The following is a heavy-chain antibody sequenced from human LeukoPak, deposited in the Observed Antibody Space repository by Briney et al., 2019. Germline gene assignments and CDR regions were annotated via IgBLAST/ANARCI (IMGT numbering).Heavy chain of an antibody. V-gene: IGHV3-48*04. CDR2: INSRSSTI. Sequence: RGGSLRLSCAASGFTFSTHDVNWVRQAPGKGLEWVSFINSRSSTIYYADSVKGRFTISRDNAKNSLYLQMNSPRAEDTAVYYCTSHTGTGDAFRPFHIWGQGTMVTVSS. D-gene: IGHD2-21*02. CDR1: GFTFSTHD. CDR3: TSHTGTGDAFRPFHI. J-gene: IGHJ3*02.